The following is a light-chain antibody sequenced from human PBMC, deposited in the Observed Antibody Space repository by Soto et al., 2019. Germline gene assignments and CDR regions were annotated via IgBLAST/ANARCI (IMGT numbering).Light chain of an antibody. CDR3: VLYMGGGFSVV. CDR2: STN. Sequence: QTVVTQEPSFSVSPGGTVTLTCGLSSGSVSTSYYPSWYQQTPGQPPRTLIYSTNTRSSGVPDRFSGSILGNKAALTITGAQADDEAEYYCVLYMGGGFSVVFGGGTKLTVL. V-gene: IGLV8-61*01. J-gene: IGLJ2*01. CDR1: SGSVSTSYY.